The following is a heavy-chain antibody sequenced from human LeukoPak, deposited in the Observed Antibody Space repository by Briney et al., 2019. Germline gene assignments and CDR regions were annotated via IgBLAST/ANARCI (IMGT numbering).Heavy chain of an antibody. J-gene: IGHJ4*02. CDR2: IYAGGTT. D-gene: IGHD1-14*01. CDR3: VREWANQRQRRDD. CDR1: GFSVSINF. V-gene: IGHV3-53*01. Sequence: GGSLRLSCAASGFSVSINFMGWVRQAPGRGLEWVSVIYAGGTTHYIDSVKGRFTISRDNSNNTVFLQMNSLRGDDTAVYYCVREWANQRQRRDDWGQGTLVTVSS.